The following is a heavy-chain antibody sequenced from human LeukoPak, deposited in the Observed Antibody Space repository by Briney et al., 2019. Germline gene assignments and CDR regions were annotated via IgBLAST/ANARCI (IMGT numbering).Heavy chain of an antibody. Sequence: GRSLRLSCAASGFSFSDYVIHWVRQAPGKGLDWVAVISKDGGTKYYADSVKGRLTISRDNSKNMLYLQMNSLRPEDTAVYYCARGGDLKYCCGGSCYSVDYWGQGTLVTVSS. V-gene: IGHV3-30-3*01. CDR3: ARGGDLKYCCGGSCYSVDY. D-gene: IGHD2-15*01. J-gene: IGHJ4*02. CDR2: ISKDGGTK. CDR1: GFSFSDYV.